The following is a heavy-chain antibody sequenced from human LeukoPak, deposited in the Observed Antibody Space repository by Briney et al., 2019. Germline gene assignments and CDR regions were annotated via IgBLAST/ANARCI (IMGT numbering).Heavy chain of an antibody. Sequence: AGGSLRLSCAASGFTFSSYWMSWVRQAPGKGLEWVANIKQDGSEKYYVDSVKGRFTISRDNAKNSLYLQMNSLRAEDTAVYYCASAGDSYFSDSSGYYPFDYWGQGTLVTVSS. CDR2: IKQDGSEK. J-gene: IGHJ4*02. D-gene: IGHD3-22*01. CDR1: GFTFSSYW. V-gene: IGHV3-7*01. CDR3: ASAGDSYFSDSSGYYPFDY.